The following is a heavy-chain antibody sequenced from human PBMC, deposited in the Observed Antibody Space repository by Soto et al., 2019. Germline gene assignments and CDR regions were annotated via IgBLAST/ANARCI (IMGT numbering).Heavy chain of an antibody. Sequence: ASVKVSCKASGYTFTSYAMHWVRQAPGQRLEWMGWINAGNGNTKYSQKFQGRVTITRDTSASTAYMELSSLRSEDTAVYYFARDPRLGRYYDSSGYDAYWGQGTLVTVSS. CDR3: ARDPRLGRYYDSSGYDAY. V-gene: IGHV1-3*01. CDR2: INAGNGNT. CDR1: GYTFTSYA. J-gene: IGHJ4*02. D-gene: IGHD3-22*01.